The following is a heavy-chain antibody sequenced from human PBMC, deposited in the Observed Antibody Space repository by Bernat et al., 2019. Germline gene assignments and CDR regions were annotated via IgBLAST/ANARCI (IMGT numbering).Heavy chain of an antibody. CDR2: IYSSEST. CDR1: GGSISSSSYY. CDR3: ARDQVPAAIPDYYYYGMDV. D-gene: IGHD2-2*02. V-gene: IGHV4-39*02. J-gene: IGHJ6*02. Sequence: QLQLQVSGPGLVKPSETLSLTCTVSGGSISSSSYYSGWFRQPPGKGLEWIGSIYSSESTYYNPSLKSRVTISVDTSKNQFSLKLSSVTAADTAVYYCARDQVPAAIPDYYYYGMDVWGQGTTVTVSS.